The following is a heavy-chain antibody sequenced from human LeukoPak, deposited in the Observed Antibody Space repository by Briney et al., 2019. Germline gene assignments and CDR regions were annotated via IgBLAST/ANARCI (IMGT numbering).Heavy chain of an antibody. D-gene: IGHD1-7*01. CDR1: GFPFSTPFNINA. Sequence: GGSLRLSCAAFGFPFSTPFNINAMTWVRQAPGKGLEWVATMNHVGTIIHYADSVKGRFTISRDNSKNTLYLQMNSLRAEDTAVYYCAKDRGWNYQTFDYWGQGTLVTVSS. CDR2: MNHVGTII. V-gene: IGHV3-23*01. J-gene: IGHJ4*02. CDR3: AKDRGWNYQTFDY.